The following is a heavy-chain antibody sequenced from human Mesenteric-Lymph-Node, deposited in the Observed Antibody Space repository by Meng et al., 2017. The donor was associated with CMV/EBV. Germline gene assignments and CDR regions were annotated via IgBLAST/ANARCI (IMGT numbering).Heavy chain of an antibody. D-gene: IGHD2-15*01. CDR2: INHSGSP. CDR1: GSFSGYN. V-gene: IGHV4-34*01. CDR3: ARGQYCSGDSCYAWYFDL. J-gene: IGHJ2*01. Sequence: GSFSGYNWNSFRPPPGQGLDWIGNINHSGSPHYTPSLKSRVTISVDTSKNQFSLKLSPVTAADTAVYYCARGQYCSGDSCYAWYFDLWGRGTLVTVSS.